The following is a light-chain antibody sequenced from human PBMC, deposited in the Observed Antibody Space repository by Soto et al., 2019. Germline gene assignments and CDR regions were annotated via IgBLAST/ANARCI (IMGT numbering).Light chain of an antibody. CDR3: QHYGGSLLT. CDR1: QIISSSY. J-gene: IGKJ4*01. V-gene: IGKV3-20*01. CDR2: GAS. Sequence: EIVMTQSPAALSVSPGQRATLSCRASQIISSSYFAWYQQKPGQAPRLLMYGASTRATGIPDRFSGSGSGTDFTLTISGLEPEDFAMYFCQHYGGSLLTFGGGTKVDI.